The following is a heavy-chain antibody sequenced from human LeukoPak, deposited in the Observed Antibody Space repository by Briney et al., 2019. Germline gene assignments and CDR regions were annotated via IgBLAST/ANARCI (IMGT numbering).Heavy chain of an antibody. CDR1: GYTFTGYY. CDR3: ARAGSIAVADFDY. CDR2: INPNSGGT. J-gene: IGHJ4*02. V-gene: IGHV1-2*06. Sequence: ASVKVSCKASGYTFTGYYMHWVRQAPGQGLEWMVRINPNSGGTNYAQKFQGRVTMTRDTSISTAYMELSRLRSDHTAVYYCARAGSIAVADFDYWGQGTLDTVSS. D-gene: IGHD6-19*01.